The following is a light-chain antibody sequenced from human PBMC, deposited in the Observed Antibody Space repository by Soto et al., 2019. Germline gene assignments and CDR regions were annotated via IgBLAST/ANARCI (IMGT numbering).Light chain of an antibody. Sequence: DILLTQSPSSLSASVGDRVTITCRASQTISSYLNWYQQKPGEVPKLLIYSASSLQSGVPSRFSGSASGTDFTLSISNLQPEDFATYYCQQSFRPHITFGQGTRLEIK. CDR2: SAS. CDR3: QQSFRPHIT. CDR1: QTISSY. J-gene: IGKJ5*01. V-gene: IGKV1-39*01.